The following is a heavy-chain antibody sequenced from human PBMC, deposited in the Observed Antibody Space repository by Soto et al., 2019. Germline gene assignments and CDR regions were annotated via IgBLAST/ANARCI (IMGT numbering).Heavy chain of an antibody. Sequence: EASVKVSCKASGYTFNSYGISWVRQAPGQGLEWMGWISAYNGNTNYAQKLQGRVTMTTDTSTSTAYMELRSLRSDDTAVYYCARAGAAPYYYYGMEVWGQGTRVTVSS. D-gene: IGHD2-15*01. CDR1: GYTFNSYG. V-gene: IGHV1-18*01. J-gene: IGHJ6*02. CDR3: ARAGAAPYYYYGMEV. CDR2: ISAYNGNT.